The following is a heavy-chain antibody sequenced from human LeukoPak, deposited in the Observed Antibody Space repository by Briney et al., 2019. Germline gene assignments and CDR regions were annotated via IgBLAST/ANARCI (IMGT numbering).Heavy chain of an antibody. CDR2: ISSSSSYI. CDR3: AKDSGFEVVPAAIVY. D-gene: IGHD2-2*02. V-gene: IGHV3-21*01. CDR1: GFTFSSYS. Sequence: GGSLRLSCAASGFTFSSYSMNWVRQAPGKGLEWVSSISSSSSYIYYADSVKGRFTISRDNAKNSLYLQMNSLRAEDTAVYYCAKDSGFEVVPAAIVYWGQGTLVTVSS. J-gene: IGHJ4*02.